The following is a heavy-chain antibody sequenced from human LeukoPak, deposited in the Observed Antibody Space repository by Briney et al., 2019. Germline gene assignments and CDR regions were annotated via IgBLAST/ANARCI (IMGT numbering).Heavy chain of an antibody. Sequence: GGSLRLSCAASGFTFSSYGMHWVRQAPGKGLEWVAFIRYDGSNKYYADSVKGRFTISRDNSKNTLYLQMNSLRAEDTAVYYCAKDFDYRDYAGGDYWGQGTLVTVSS. D-gene: IGHD4-17*01. CDR1: GFTFSSYG. J-gene: IGHJ4*02. CDR2: IRYDGSNK. CDR3: AKDFDYRDYAGGDY. V-gene: IGHV3-30*02.